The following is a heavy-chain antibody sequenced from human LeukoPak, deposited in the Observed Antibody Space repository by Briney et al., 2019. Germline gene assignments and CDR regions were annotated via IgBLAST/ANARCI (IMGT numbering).Heavy chain of an antibody. Sequence: SETLSLTCTVSGGSISSSSYYWGWIRQPPGKGLEWIGSIYYSGSTYYNPSLKSRVTISVDTSKNQFSLKLSSVTAADTAVYYCASVLDLDEYFQHWGQGTLVTASS. V-gene: IGHV4-39*07. CDR1: GGSISSSSYY. CDR2: IYYSGST. J-gene: IGHJ1*01. D-gene: IGHD3-3*02. CDR3: ASVLDLDEYFQH.